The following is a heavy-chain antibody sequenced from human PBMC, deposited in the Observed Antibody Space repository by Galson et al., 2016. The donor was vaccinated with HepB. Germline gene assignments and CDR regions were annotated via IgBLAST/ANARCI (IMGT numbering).Heavy chain of an antibody. V-gene: IGHV1-3*01. Sequence: ASGYTFTSYALLWVRQAPGQRPEWMGWINVGNGRTIYARNFQDRITLTRVTSASTAYMDLTSLTSADTAIYYCARGGWNFDYWGQGTLVTVSS. CDR3: ARGGWNFDY. D-gene: IGHD6-19*01. CDR1: GYTFTSYA. CDR2: INVGNGRT. J-gene: IGHJ4*02.